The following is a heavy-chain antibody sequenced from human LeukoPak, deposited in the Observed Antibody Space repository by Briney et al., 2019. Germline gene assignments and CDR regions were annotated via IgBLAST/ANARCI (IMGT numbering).Heavy chain of an antibody. D-gene: IGHD3-10*01. Sequence: SETLSLTCTVSGGSISSYYWSWIRQPAGKGLEWIGRIYTSGSTNYNPSLKSRVTMSVDTSKNQFSLKLSSVTAADTAVYYCAKDWWFGESIAQYYYYMDVWGKGTTVTISS. CDR2: IYTSGST. V-gene: IGHV4-4*07. CDR3: AKDWWFGESIAQYYYYMDV. J-gene: IGHJ6*03. CDR1: GGSISSYY.